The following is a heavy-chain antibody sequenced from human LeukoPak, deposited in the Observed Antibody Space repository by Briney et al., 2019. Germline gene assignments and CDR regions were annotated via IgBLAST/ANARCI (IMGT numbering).Heavy chain of an antibody. J-gene: IGHJ5*02. CDR1: GGSISSSSYY. CDR3: ARHGGIPDDWVDP. D-gene: IGHD3-16*01. V-gene: IGHV4-39*01. Sequence: SETLSLTCTVSGGSISSSSYYWGWVRQPPGKGLEWIGSIYYSGSTYYNPSLKSRVTISVDKSKNQSSLKLSFVTAADTAVYYCARHGGIPDDWVDPWGQGTLVTVSS. CDR2: IYYSGST.